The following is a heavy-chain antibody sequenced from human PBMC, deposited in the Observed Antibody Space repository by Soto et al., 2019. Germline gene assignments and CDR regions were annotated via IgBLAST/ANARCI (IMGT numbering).Heavy chain of an antibody. CDR1: GFTFRTYW. CDR2: INTDGTTT. V-gene: IGHV3-74*01. CDR3: ARALTWGSIDY. Sequence: EVQLVESGGGLVHPGGSLRLSCAASGFTFRTYWMYWVRQGPGKGLLWVSRINTDGTTTNYADSVKGRFTISRDNAKPTLYLQMDNLRAADTAVYYCARALTWGSIDYWGQGTLVTVSS. J-gene: IGHJ4*02. D-gene: IGHD7-27*01.